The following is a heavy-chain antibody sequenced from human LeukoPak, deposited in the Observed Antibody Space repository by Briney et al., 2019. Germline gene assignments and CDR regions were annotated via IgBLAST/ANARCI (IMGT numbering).Heavy chain of an antibody. Sequence: GGSLRLSCAASGFTFSSYWMHWVRQAPGKGLEYVSAISSNGGGTYYANSVKGRFTISRDNSKNTLYLQMGSLRAEDMAVYYCARSSRSRYGSGSYFDYWGREPWSPSPQ. CDR1: GFTFSSYW. CDR2: ISSNGGGT. J-gene: IGHJ4*02. V-gene: IGHV3-64*01. D-gene: IGHD3-10*01. CDR3: ARSSRSRYGSGSYFDY.